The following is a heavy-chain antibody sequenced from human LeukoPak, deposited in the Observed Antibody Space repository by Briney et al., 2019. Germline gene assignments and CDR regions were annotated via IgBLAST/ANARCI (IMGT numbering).Heavy chain of an antibody. D-gene: IGHD6-19*01. V-gene: IGHV3-20*04. CDR2: INWNGGST. J-gene: IGHJ2*01. CDR1: GFTFDDYG. Sequence: GGSLRLSCAASGFTFDDYGMSWVRQAPGKGLEWVSGINWNGGSTGYAGSVKGRFTISRDNAKNSLYLQMNSLRAEDTALYYCARESWGIAVAADYFDLWGRGTLVTVSS. CDR3: ARESWGIAVAADYFDL.